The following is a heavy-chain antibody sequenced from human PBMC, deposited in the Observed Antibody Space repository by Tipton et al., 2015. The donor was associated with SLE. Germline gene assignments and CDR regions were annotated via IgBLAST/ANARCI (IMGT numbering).Heavy chain of an antibody. D-gene: IGHD3-16*01. J-gene: IGHJ4*01. Sequence: TLSLTCAVYGGSLSGNYRSWIRQPPGKGLEWVGELNHSGGTNSDPSLKSRVTISGDTSKNQFSLNLSSVTAADTAVYYCVRGLGSPFDYWGQGTLVTVSS. CDR2: LNHSGGT. CDR3: VRGLGSPFDY. V-gene: IGHV4-34*01. CDR1: GGSLSGNY.